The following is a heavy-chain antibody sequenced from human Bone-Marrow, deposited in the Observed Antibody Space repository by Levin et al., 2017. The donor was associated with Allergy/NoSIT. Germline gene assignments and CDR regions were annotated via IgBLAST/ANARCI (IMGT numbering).Heavy chain of an antibody. V-gene: IGHV4-59*01. J-gene: IGHJ4*02. CDR3: ARVGWGYDRHYFDF. CDR1: GGSISGYY. CDR2: IYYSGST. Sequence: ASETLSLTCTVSGGSISGYYWSWIRQPPGKGLEWIGYIYYSGSTNYNPSLKSRVTVSVDTSKNQFSLRLTSVTAADTAVYYCARVGWGYDRHYFDFWGQGTLVTVSS. D-gene: IGHD5-12*01.